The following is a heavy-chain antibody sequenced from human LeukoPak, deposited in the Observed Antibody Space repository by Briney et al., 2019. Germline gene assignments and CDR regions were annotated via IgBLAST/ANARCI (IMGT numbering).Heavy chain of an antibody. J-gene: IGHJ3*02. V-gene: IGHV3-21*01. Sequence: GGSLRLSCAASRFSFSSYAMSWVRQAPGKGLEWVSSITSDSDYLSYADSVKGRFTISRDNAKNSLYLQMNSLRAEDTAVYYCASEPEAFDIWGQGTMVTVSS. CDR1: RFSFSSYA. CDR3: ASEPEAFDI. CDR2: ITSDSDYL.